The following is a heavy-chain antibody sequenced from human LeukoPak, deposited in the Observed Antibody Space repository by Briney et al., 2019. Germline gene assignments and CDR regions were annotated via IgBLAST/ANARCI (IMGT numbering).Heavy chain of an antibody. Sequence: SETLSLTCAVYGGSFSGHYRSWIRQPPGKGLEWIGEIHPSGSTYYNPSLESRVTISVDTSKNQLSLKLSSVTAADTAVYYCARGEDAAETHIWGQGSLVTVSS. CDR2: IHPSGST. J-gene: IGHJ1*01. CDR3: ARGEDAAETHI. V-gene: IGHV4-34*01. D-gene: IGHD6-13*01. CDR1: GGSFSGHY.